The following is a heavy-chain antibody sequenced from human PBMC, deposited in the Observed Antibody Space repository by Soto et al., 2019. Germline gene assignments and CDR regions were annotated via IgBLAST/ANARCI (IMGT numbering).Heavy chain of an antibody. D-gene: IGHD3-16*02. J-gene: IGHJ4*02. Sequence: GGSLRLSCAASGFTFSSYWMSWVRQAPGKGLEWVANIKQDGSEKYYVDSVKGRFTISRDNAKNSLYLQMNSLRAEDTAVYYCARELWSLHLGELSRPLDYWGQGTLVTVSS. V-gene: IGHV3-7*01. CDR2: IKQDGSEK. CDR1: GFTFSSYW. CDR3: ARELWSLHLGELSRPLDY.